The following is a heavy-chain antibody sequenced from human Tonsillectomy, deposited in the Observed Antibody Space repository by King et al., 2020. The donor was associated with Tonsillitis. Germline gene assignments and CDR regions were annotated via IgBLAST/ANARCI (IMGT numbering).Heavy chain of an antibody. CDR1: GGTFNSYV. CDR2: VLPRFRTA. J-gene: IGHJ5*02. D-gene: IGHD3-3*01. V-gene: IGHV1-69*01. Sequence: VQLVESGAELKKPGSSVKVSCKVSGGTFNSYVITWVRQAPGQGLEWMGGVLPRFRTANYAEKFQGRVTMTADESTNTAYLELSSLRSEDTAIYYCAKSDSPADFWSGYSDGGWFDPWGQGTLVSVSS. CDR3: AKSDSPADFWSGYSDGGWFDP.